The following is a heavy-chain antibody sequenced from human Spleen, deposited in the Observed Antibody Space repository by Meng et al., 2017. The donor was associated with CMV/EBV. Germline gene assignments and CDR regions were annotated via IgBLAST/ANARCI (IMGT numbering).Heavy chain of an antibody. CDR2: IYPGDSDT. Sequence: KVSCKTAGYSFSTYWIGWVRQMPGKGLEWMGIIYPGDSDTRYSPSFQGQVTISADKSITTAYLQWSSLMASDTAMYYCARASMVVTQYFDYWGPGTLVTVSS. J-gene: IGHJ4*02. CDR3: ARASMVVTQYFDY. CDR1: GYSFSTYW. D-gene: IGHD4/OR15-4a*01. V-gene: IGHV5-51*01.